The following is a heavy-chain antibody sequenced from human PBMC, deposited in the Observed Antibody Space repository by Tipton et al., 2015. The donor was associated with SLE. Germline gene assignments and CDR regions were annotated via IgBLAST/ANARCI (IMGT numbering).Heavy chain of an antibody. D-gene: IGHD2-2*01. CDR2: INHSGST. CDR3: AIRRGLYCSSTSCPVGFDP. Sequence: TLSLTCAVYGGSFSGYYWSWIRQPPGKGLEWIGEINHSGSTNYNPSLKSRVTISVDTSKNQFSLKLSSVPAADTAVYYCAIRRGLYCSSTSCPVGFDPWGQGTLVTVSS. J-gene: IGHJ5*02. CDR1: GGSFSGYY. V-gene: IGHV4-34*01.